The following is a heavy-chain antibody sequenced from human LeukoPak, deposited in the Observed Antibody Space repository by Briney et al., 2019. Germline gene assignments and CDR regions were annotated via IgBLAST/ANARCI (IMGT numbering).Heavy chain of an antibody. CDR1: GFTFSSYA. Sequence: GGSLRLSCAASGFTFSSYAMSWVRQAPGKGLEWVLAISGSGGSTYYADSVKGRFTISRDNSKNTLYLQMNSLRVEDTAVYYCAKDLADLEYYFDYWGQGTLVTVSS. CDR2: ISGSGGST. CDR3: AKDLADLEYYFDY. J-gene: IGHJ4*02. V-gene: IGHV3-23*01.